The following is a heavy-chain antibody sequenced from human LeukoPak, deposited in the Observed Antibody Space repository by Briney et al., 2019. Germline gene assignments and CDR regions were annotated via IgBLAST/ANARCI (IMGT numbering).Heavy chain of an antibody. V-gene: IGHV4-59*08. CDR2: IYDSGTT. CDR1: GDSISGYY. J-gene: IGHJ4*02. D-gene: IGHD6-13*01. Sequence: SETLSLACTVSGDSISGYYWSWIRQSPGKGLEWIAYIYDSGTTNYNPSLKSRVTISIDTSKNQFSLKLSSVTAADTAVYFCARQPSTSWYYFDYWGQGTLVTASS. CDR3: ARQPSTSWYYFDY.